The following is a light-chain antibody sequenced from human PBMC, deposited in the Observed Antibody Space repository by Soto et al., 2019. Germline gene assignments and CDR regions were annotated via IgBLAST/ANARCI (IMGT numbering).Light chain of an antibody. Sequence: DIQMTQSPSSLSASVGDRVTITCRASQSISTFLNWYQQKPGKAPKLLISAASSLQSGVPSRFSGSGSGTDFTLNITSQQSEDFATYYCQHTYNIPLTFGQGTKVEIK. J-gene: IGKJ1*01. CDR3: QHTYNIPLT. CDR2: AAS. V-gene: IGKV1-39*01. CDR1: QSISTF.